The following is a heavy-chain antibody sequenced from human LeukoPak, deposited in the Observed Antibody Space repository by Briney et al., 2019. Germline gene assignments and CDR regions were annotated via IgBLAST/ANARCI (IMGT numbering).Heavy chain of an antibody. J-gene: IGHJ6*02. Sequence: PGGSLRLSCAASGFTFSSYGMHWVRQAPGKGLEWVAYIRYDGSNKYYADSVKGRFTISRDNSKNTLYLQMNSLRADDTAVYYCAKEGGSSSWYGAYYYYGMDVWGQGTTVTVSS. CDR1: GFTFSSYG. CDR3: AKEGGSSSWYGAYYYYGMDV. D-gene: IGHD6-13*01. V-gene: IGHV3-30*02. CDR2: IRYDGSNK.